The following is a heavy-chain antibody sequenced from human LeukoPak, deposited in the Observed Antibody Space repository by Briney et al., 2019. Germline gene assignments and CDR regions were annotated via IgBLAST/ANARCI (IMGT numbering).Heavy chain of an antibody. CDR2: MNPNSGNT. CDR3: ARGLLERRFGTDALDI. Sequence: ASVKVSCKASGYTFTSYDINWVRQATGQGLEWMGWMNPNSGNTGYAQKFQGRVTMTRNTSISTAYMELSSLRSEDTAVYYCARGLLERRFGTDALDIWGQGTMVTVSS. CDR1: GYTFTSYD. D-gene: IGHD1-1*01. J-gene: IGHJ3*02. V-gene: IGHV1-8*01.